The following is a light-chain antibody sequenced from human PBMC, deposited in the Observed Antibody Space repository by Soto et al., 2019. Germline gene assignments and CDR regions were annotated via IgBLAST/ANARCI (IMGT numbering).Light chain of an antibody. Sequence: EIVMTQSPATLSVSPGERATLSCRASQTISSNLAWYQQKPGQAPRLLIYGASTRATGIPARFSGSGSGTEFTLTISSLQSEDFAVYYCQQYNNWLVTFGQGTKVE. V-gene: IGKV3-15*01. J-gene: IGKJ1*01. CDR1: QTISSN. CDR3: QQYNNWLVT. CDR2: GAS.